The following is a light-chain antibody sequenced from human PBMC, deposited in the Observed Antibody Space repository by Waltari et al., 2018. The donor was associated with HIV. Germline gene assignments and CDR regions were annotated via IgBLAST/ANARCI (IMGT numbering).Light chain of an antibody. CDR3: SSYGGVASYLI. CDR1: SSDIGAYDY. Sequence: HSALTQPRSVSGSPGQSVTISCTGTSSDIGAYDYVSRFQKFPGQAPKLLIFDVNKRPSGVPDRFSGFKSGDTASLTISGLQPDDESDYFCSSYGGVASYLIFGGGTTLTVL. CDR2: DVN. V-gene: IGLV2-11*01. J-gene: IGLJ2*01.